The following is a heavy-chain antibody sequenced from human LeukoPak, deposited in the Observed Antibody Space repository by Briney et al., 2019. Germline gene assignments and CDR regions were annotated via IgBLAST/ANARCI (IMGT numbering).Heavy chain of an antibody. CDR3: ARERQTDSSGADY. Sequence: GGSLRLSCAASGFTFSSYSMNWVRQAPGKGLEWVSYISSSSSTIYYADSVKGRFTISRDNAKNSLYLQMNSLRAEDTAVYYCARERQTDSSGADYWGQGTLVTVSS. J-gene: IGHJ4*02. V-gene: IGHV3-48*01. CDR2: ISSSSSTI. CDR1: GFTFSSYS. D-gene: IGHD3-22*01.